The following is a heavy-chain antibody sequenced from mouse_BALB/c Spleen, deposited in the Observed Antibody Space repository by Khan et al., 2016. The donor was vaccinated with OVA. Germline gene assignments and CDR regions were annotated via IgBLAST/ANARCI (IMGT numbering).Heavy chain of an antibody. D-gene: IGHD2-1*01. CDR1: GYTFTSYY. CDR3: AREGYYGNYRAWFAY. J-gene: IGHJ3*01. Sequence: QVQLQQSGPELVKPGASVRISCKASGYTFTSYYIHWMKQRPGQGLEWIGWIYPGNVNTKYNEKFMGKATLTADKSSRTAYMQLTSLTSEDSAVYFCAREGYYGNYRAWFAYWGQGTLVTVSA. CDR2: IYPGNVNT. V-gene: IGHV1S56*01.